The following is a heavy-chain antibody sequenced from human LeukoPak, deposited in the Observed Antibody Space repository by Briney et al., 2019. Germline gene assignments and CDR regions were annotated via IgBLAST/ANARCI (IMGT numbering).Heavy chain of an antibody. CDR1: GYTFTSYD. CDR2: INPNSGNT. J-gene: IGHJ4*02. V-gene: IGHV1-8*01. Sequence: ASVKVSCKASGYTFTSYDINWVRQATGQGLEWMGWINPNSGNTGYAQKFQGRVTMTRNTSISTAYMELSSLRSEDTAVYYCATTYSSSWYGYVGFGYWGQGTLVTVSP. D-gene: IGHD6-13*01. CDR3: ATTYSSSWYGYVGFGY.